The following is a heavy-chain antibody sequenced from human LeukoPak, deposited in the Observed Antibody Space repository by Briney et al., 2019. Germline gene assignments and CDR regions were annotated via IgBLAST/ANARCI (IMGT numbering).Heavy chain of an antibody. J-gene: IGHJ6*04. CDR1: GGSISSSGYY. Sequence: SQTLSLTCSVSGGSISSSGYYWNWIRQPPGRGLEWIASMSYSGSTFYSPSLKSRVSMSLDKSKSQFSLRVSSVRAADTAVYYCASAPISAAGFSFYFYGMDVWGKGTTVTVSS. V-gene: IGHV4-30-4*01. CDR3: ASAPISAAGFSFYFYGMDV. CDR2: MSYSGST. D-gene: IGHD6-13*01.